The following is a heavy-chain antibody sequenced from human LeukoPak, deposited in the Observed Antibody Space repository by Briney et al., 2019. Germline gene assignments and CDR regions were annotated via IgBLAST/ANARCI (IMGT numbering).Heavy chain of an antibody. CDR3: AKERLTTTTFDS. Sequence: PGGSLRLSXAASGFTFSTYAMSWVSQAPGKGLEWVSLISGSGGSTYYADSVKGRFTISRDNGKNTLSLQMNSLRAEDTALYYCAKERLTTTTFDSWGRGTLVTVSS. D-gene: IGHD4-11*01. CDR2: ISGSGGST. CDR1: GFTFSTYA. J-gene: IGHJ4*02. V-gene: IGHV3-23*01.